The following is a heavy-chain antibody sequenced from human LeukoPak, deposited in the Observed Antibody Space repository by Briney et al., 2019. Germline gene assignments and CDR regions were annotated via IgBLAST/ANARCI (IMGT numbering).Heavy chain of an antibody. J-gene: IGHJ4*02. D-gene: IGHD3-9*01. CDR2: IIPIFGTA. CDR3: AREKDAVLRYFDWLLGPFDY. Sequence: ASVKVSCKASGGTFSSYAISWVRQAPGQGLEWMGRIIPIFGTANYAQKFQGRVTITTDESTSTAYMELSSLRSEDTAVYYCAREKDAVLRYFDWLLGPFDYWGQGTLSPSPQ. V-gene: IGHV1-69*05. CDR1: GGTFSSYA.